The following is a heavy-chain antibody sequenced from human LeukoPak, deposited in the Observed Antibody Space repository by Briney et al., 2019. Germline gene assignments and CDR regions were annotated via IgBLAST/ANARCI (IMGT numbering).Heavy chain of an antibody. V-gene: IGHV3-21*01. J-gene: IGHJ4*02. CDR1: GFTFSTYT. Sequence: PGGSLRLSCAASGFTFSTYTMSWVRLAPGKGLEWVSSISSSGRYIYYADSVKGRFTISRDNAENSLSLQIISLRDEDTAVYSCARDPSEASHPYYFDFWGRGTLVTVSS. CDR3: ARDPSEASHPYYFDF. CDR2: ISSSGRYI.